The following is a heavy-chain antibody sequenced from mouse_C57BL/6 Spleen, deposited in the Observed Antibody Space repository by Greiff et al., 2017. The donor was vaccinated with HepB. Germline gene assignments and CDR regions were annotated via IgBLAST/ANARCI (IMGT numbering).Heavy chain of an antibody. Sequence: QVQLQQSGAELARPGASVKLSCKASGYTFTSYGISWVKQRTGQGLEWIGEIYPRSGNTYYNEKFKGKATLTADKSSSTAYMELSSLTSEDSAVYFCARKRATVVATDWYFDVWGTGTTVTVSS. CDR3: ARKRATVVATDWYFDV. V-gene: IGHV1-81*01. CDR1: GYTFTSYG. CDR2: IYPRSGNT. D-gene: IGHD1-1*01. J-gene: IGHJ1*03.